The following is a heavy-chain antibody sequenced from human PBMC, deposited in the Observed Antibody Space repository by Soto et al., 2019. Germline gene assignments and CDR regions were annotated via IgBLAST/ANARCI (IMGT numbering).Heavy chain of an antibody. D-gene: IGHD3-22*01. CDR1: GYTFTSYA. V-gene: IGHV1-3*01. J-gene: IGHJ6*02. Sequence: ASVKVSCKASGYTFTSYARHWVRQAPGQRLEWMGWINAGNGNTKYSQKFQGRVTITRDTSASTAYMELSSLRSEDTAVYYCARDKLLLSADYYYGMDVWGQGTTVTVSS. CDR3: ARDKLLLSADYYYGMDV. CDR2: INAGNGNT.